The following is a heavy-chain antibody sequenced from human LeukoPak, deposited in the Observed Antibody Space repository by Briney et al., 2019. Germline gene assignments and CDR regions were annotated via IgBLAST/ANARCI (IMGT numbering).Heavy chain of an antibody. CDR1: GGTFSSYA. D-gene: IGHD6-13*01. Sequence: GASVKVSCKASGGTFSSYAISWVRQAPGQGLEWMGGIIPIFGTAIYAQKFQGRVTMTEDTSTDTAYMELSSLRSEDTAVYYCATEGGRLAAAPDRSWAHKFDYWGQGTLVTVSS. J-gene: IGHJ4*02. CDR2: IIPIFGTA. V-gene: IGHV1-69*06. CDR3: ATEGGRLAAAPDRSWAHKFDY.